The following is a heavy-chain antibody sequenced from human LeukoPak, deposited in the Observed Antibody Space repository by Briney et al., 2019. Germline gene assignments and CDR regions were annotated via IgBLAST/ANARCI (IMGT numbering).Heavy chain of an antibody. Sequence: GGSLRLSCAASGFTFDDYAMHWVRQAPGKGLEWVSGISWNSGSIGYADSVKGRFTISRDISKNTLYLRMNSLRAEDTAVYYCAKLYYLSPSLSVELTYFDYWGQGTLVTVSS. CDR1: GFTFDDYA. D-gene: IGHD2-2*01. V-gene: IGHV3-9*01. J-gene: IGHJ4*02. CDR2: ISWNSGSI. CDR3: AKLYYLSPSLSVELTYFDY.